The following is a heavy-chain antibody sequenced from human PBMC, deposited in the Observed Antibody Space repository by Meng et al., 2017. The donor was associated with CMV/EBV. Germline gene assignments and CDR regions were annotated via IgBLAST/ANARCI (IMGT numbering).Heavy chain of an antibody. CDR1: GGTCRSYA. D-gene: IGHD1-26*01. J-gene: IGHJ5*02. CDR2: NIPIFGTA. V-gene: IGHV1-69*01. Sequence: VDELESPCSTGTVHSKSSGGTCRSYAISWVRQAPGKGLEWMGGNIPIFGTANYAQKGQGRVTITADESTCSAYMELSSLRSEDTAVYYCEQGYTGPWGQGTLVTVSS. CDR3: EQGYTGP.